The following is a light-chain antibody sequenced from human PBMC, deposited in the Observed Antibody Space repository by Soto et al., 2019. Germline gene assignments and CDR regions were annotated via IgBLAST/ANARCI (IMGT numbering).Light chain of an antibody. CDR3: ENYNRNHPWP. CDR1: QSISSY. V-gene: IGKV1-39*01. CDR2: AAS. J-gene: IGKJ1*01. Sequence: DIQMTQAPSSLSASVGDRVTITCRASQSISSYLNWYQQKPGKAPKLLIYAASSLQSGVPSRFSGSGSGTETTLTPTTLQTHDFVHSYSENYNRNHPWPSGQGTRWIS.